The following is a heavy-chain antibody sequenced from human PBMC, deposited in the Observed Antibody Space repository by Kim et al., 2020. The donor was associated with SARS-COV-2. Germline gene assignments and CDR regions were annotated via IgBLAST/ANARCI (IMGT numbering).Heavy chain of an antibody. J-gene: IGHJ6*02. CDR1: GFTVSSNY. V-gene: IGHV3-53*01. Sequence: GGSLRLSCAASGFTVSSNYMSWVRQAPGKGLEWVSVIYSGGSTYYADSVKGRFTISRDNSKNTLYLQMNSLRAEDTAVYYCARWGVDIVATTYYGMDVWGQGTTLTVSS. CDR2: IYSGGST. D-gene: IGHD5-12*01. CDR3: ARWGVDIVATTYYGMDV.